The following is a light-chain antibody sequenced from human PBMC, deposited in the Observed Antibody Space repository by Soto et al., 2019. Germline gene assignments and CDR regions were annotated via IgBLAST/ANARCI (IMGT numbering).Light chain of an antibody. J-gene: IGLJ1*01. CDR3: SSYTSSSTVGV. Sequence: QSALTQPASVSGSPGQSITVSCTGTSSDIGAYDYVSWYQQHPGKAPKDIISEVSKRPSGVSHRFSGYKSGNTASLTISGLQAEDEADYYCSSYTSSSTVGVFGTGTKLTVL. CDR1: SSDIGAYDY. V-gene: IGLV2-14*01. CDR2: EVS.